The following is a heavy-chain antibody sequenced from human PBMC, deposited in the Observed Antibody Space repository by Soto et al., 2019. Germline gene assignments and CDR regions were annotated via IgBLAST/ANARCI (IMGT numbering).Heavy chain of an antibody. J-gene: IGHJ3*02. D-gene: IGHD1-1*01. CDR3: AQALVFTGGDGFDI. V-gene: IGHV4-31*02. Sequence: QVRLQEWGPGLVKPSQTLSLKCSVSGGSITTGGRYWSWIRQLPGKGLEWIGDIYYSGNTYYNASLKRRVAISVEAAKNQCSLKLGSVTAADTAVYYCAQALVFTGGDGFDIWGQGRLVTVSS. CDR1: GGSITTGGRY. CDR2: IYYSGNT.